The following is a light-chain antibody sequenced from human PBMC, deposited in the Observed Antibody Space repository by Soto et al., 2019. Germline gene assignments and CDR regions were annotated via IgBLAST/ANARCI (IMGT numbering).Light chain of an antibody. J-gene: IGLJ2*01. CDR3: CSYAGRSTYVL. V-gene: IGLV2-23*01. CDR2: EGS. Sequence: QSALTQPASVSGSPGQSITISCTGTSSDIGNYNLVSWYQQHLGKAPKLMIYEGSNRPSAVSNRFSGSKSGNTASLTISGLQAEDEADYYCCSYAGRSTYVLFGGGTKLTVL. CDR1: SSDIGNYNL.